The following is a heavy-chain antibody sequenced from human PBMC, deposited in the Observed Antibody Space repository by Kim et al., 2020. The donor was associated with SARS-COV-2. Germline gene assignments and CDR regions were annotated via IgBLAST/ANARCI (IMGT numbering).Heavy chain of an antibody. Sequence: SGPTLVNPTQTLTLTCTLSGFSITTTTVGVGWIRQPPGKALEWLALIYWDDDKRYSPSLKSRLTITKDTSKNQVLLTMTNMDPVDTATYYCAQATHCTNTRCYHNFNSWGQGTLVTVSS. CDR1: GFSITTTTVG. D-gene: IGHD2-2*01. J-gene: IGHJ4*02. V-gene: IGHV2-5*02. CDR2: IYWDDDK. CDR3: AQATHCTNTRCYHNFNS.